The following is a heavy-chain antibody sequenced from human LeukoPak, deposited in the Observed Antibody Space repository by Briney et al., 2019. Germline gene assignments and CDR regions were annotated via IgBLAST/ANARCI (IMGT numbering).Heavy chain of an antibody. J-gene: IGHJ4*02. CDR3: ARVGYYDSSGY. Sequence: PGGSLRVSCAASGFTFSSYEMNWVRQAPGKGLEWVSYISSSGNTIYYADSVKGRFTISRDNAKNSLYLQMNSLRAEDTAVYYCARVGYYDSSGYWGQGTLVTVSS. D-gene: IGHD3-22*01. CDR2: ISSSGNTI. V-gene: IGHV3-48*03. CDR1: GFTFSSYE.